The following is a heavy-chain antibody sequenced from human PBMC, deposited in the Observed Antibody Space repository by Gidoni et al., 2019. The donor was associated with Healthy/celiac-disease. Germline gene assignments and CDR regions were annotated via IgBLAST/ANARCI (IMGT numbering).Heavy chain of an antibody. CDR1: GGSIRSSSYH. J-gene: IGHJ4*02. V-gene: IGHV4-39*01. CDR2: IYYSGST. D-gene: IGHD3-22*01. CDR3: ARHTSYDSSGYYHFDY. Sequence: QLQLQESGPGLVKPSEPLSLTCTVSGGSIRSSSYHWGWIRPPPGKGLEWIGSIYYSGSTYYNPSLKSRVTISVDTSKNQFSLKLSSVTAADTAVYYCARHTSYDSSGYYHFDYWGQGTLVTVSS.